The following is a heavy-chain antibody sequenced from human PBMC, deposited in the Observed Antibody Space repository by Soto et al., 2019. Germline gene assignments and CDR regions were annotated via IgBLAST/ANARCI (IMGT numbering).Heavy chain of an antibody. CDR2: IIPIFGTA. Sequence: QVQLVQSGAEVKKPGSSVKVSCKASGGTFSSYAISWVRQAPGQGLEWMGGIIPIFGTANYAQKIQGRVTLTADESTSTAYMELSSLRSEDTAVYYCARDLVWNYGWFDPWGQGTLVTVSS. D-gene: IGHD1-7*01. V-gene: IGHV1-69*12. CDR3: ARDLVWNYGWFDP. CDR1: GGTFSSYA. J-gene: IGHJ5*02.